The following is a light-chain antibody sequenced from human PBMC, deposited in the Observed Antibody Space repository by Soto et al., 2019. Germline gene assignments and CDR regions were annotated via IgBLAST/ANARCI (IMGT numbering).Light chain of an antibody. V-gene: IGKV1-5*01. CDR3: QHYSLYSPWT. J-gene: IGKJ1*01. CDR2: DAS. CDR1: QNINAW. Sequence: DIHMTQSPSSLSVSVGDRVTITCRTSQNINAWLAWYQQRPGQAPKLLIYDASTVQSGVPSRFSGSGSGTEFTLTISSLQPDDSATYYCQHYSLYSPWTVAQGTKVDIK.